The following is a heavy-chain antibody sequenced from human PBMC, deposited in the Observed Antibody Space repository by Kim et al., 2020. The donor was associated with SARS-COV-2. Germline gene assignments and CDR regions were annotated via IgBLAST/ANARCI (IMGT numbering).Heavy chain of an antibody. D-gene: IGHD2-21*01. Sequence: VKGRFTISRDRSKNTMYVQMDSLRPDDTAFYYCARRLYHHGGVYYPFDFWCQGTLVTVSS. CDR3: ARRLYHHGGVYYPFDF. V-gene: IGHV3-30*01. J-gene: IGHJ4*02.